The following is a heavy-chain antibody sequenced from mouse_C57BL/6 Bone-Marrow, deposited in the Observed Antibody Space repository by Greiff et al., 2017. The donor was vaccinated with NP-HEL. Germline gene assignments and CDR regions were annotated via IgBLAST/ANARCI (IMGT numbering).Heavy chain of an antibody. CDR1: GYAFTNYL. D-gene: IGHD2-4*01. Sequence: VMLVESGAELVRPGTSVKVSCKASGYAFTNYLIEWVKQRPGQGLEWIGVINPGSGGTNYNEKFKGKATLTADKSSSTAYMQLSSLTSEDSAVYFCARSYDYDAGAWFAYWGQGTLVTVSA. J-gene: IGHJ3*01. CDR3: ARSYDYDAGAWFAY. CDR2: INPGSGGT. V-gene: IGHV1-54*01.